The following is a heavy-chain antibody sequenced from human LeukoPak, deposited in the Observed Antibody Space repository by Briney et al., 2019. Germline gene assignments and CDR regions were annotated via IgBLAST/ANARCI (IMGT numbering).Heavy chain of an antibody. V-gene: IGHV4-34*01. CDR2: INHSGST. D-gene: IGHD4-17*01. J-gene: IGHJ5*02. Sequence: TSETLSLTCAVYGGSFSGYYWSWIRQPPGKGLEWIGKINHSGSTNYNPSLKSRVTISVDTSKNQFSLKLSSVTAADTAVYYCARMVYGLPHWFDPWGQGTLVTVSS. CDR1: GGSFSGYY. CDR3: ARMVYGLPHWFDP.